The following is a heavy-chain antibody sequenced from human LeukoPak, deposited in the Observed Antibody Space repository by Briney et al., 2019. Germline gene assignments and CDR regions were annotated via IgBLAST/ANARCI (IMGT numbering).Heavy chain of an antibody. CDR3: ARDPPHGMDV. CDR1: GFTFANYN. Sequence: GGSLRLSCAASGFTFANYNFNWVRQAPGKGLEWVSYISSTSSAIYYADSMKGRFTISRDNAKNSLYLQMNSLRAEDTAVYYCARDPPHGMDVWGQGTTVTVSS. J-gene: IGHJ6*02. V-gene: IGHV3-48*01. CDR2: ISSTSSAI.